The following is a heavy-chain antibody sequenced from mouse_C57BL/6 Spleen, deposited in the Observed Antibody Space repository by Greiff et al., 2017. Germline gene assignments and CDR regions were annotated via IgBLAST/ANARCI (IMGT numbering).Heavy chain of an antibody. Sequence: QVQLQQPGAELVKPGASVKLSCKASGYTFTSYWMQWVKQRPGQGLEWIGEIDPSDSYTNYNQKFKGKATLTVDTSSSTAYMQLSSLTSEDSAVYYCERRGYFSTTVVAPYYFDYWGQGTTLTVSS. J-gene: IGHJ2*01. V-gene: IGHV1-50*01. D-gene: IGHD1-1*01. CDR1: GYTFTSYW. CDR2: IDPSDSYT. CDR3: ERRGYFSTTVVAPYYFDY.